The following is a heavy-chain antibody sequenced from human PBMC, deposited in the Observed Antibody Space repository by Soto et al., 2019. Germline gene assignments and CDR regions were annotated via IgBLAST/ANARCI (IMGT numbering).Heavy chain of an antibody. Sequence: GGSLRLSLAASGFPFTTYSMNWVRQAPGKGLEWVSSISTRSDTYDSDSGKGRFTISRDKANNTVSLHRNSLRAEDTAVYYCAREYTTWTIDFGLDGWRRGTTVRVSS. CDR3: AREYTTWTIDFGLDG. J-gene: IGHJ6*04. D-gene: IGHD4-17*01. CDR2: ISTRSDT. V-gene: IGHV3-21*01. CDR1: GFPFTTYS.